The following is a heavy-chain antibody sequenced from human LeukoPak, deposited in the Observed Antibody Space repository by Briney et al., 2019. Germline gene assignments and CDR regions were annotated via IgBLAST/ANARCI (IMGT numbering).Heavy chain of an antibody. CDR2: MNPNSGNT. Sequence: ASVKVSCKASGYTFTSYDINWVRQATGQGLEWMGWMNPNSGNTGYAQKFQGRVTMTRNTSISTAYMELSSLRSEDTAVYYCARGGQRGRNRSMVRGVILYYFDYWGQGTLVTVSS. D-gene: IGHD3-10*01. CDR1: GYTFTSYD. J-gene: IGHJ4*02. V-gene: IGHV1-8*01. CDR3: ARGGQRGRNRSMVRGVILYYFDY.